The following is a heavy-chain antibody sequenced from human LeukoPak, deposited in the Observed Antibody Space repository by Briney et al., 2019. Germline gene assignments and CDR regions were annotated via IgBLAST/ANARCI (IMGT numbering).Heavy chain of an antibody. Sequence: PGGSLRLSCAASGFTFSSYSINWARQAPGKGLEWVSSISSSSSYIYYADSVKGRFTISRDNAKNSLYLQMNSLRAEDTAVYYCARDLSVGAKPDLGFDYWGQGTLVTVSS. CDR1: GFTFSSYS. CDR2: ISSSSSYI. CDR3: ARDLSVGAKPDLGFDY. J-gene: IGHJ4*02. V-gene: IGHV3-21*01. D-gene: IGHD1-26*01.